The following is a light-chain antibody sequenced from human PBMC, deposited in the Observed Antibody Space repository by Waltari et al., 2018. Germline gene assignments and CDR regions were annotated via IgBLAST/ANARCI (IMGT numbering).Light chain of an antibody. CDR2: VNSDGSH. J-gene: IGLJ3*02. CDR3: QTGGHGTWV. V-gene: IGLV4-69*01. Sequence: QLVLTQSPSASASLGASVKLTCTLSSGHSSNIIAWLQQKPEKGPRYLMKVNSDGSHSKGDEIPDGFSGSSSGAERYLTISTVQAEDEADYYCQTGGHGTWVFGGGTKLTVL. CDR1: SGHSSNI.